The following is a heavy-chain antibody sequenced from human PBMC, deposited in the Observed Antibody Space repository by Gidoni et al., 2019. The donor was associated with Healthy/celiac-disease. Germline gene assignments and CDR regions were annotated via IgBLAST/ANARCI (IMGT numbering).Heavy chain of an antibody. CDR3: TPEPPLYYDFWSGYYGWFDP. CDR2: IKSKTDGGTT. V-gene: IGHV3-15*07. Sequence: EVQLVESGGGLVKPGGSLRLSCAASGFTFSNAWLNWVRQAPGKGLEWVGRIKSKTDGGTTDYAAPVKGRFTISRDDSKNTLYLQMNSLKTEDTAVYYCTPEPPLYYDFWSGYYGWFDPWGQGTLVTVSS. CDR1: GFTFSNAW. J-gene: IGHJ5*02. D-gene: IGHD3-3*01.